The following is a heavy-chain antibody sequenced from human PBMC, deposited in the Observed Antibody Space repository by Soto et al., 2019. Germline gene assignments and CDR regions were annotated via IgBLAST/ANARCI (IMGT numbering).Heavy chain of an antibody. CDR1: GFTFTTYG. Sequence: GGSLRLSCATSGFTFTTYGFHWVRQAPGKGLEWVAAIWYDGTKKYYAESVKGRFTISRDNSKNTLYLQMNSLRAEDTAVYYCGKDPPRTHFYYDSRGYFDYWGKGTRATVSS. J-gene: IGHJ4*02. CDR3: GKDPPRTHFYYDSRGYFDY. D-gene: IGHD3-22*01. V-gene: IGHV3-30*02. CDR2: IWYDGTKK.